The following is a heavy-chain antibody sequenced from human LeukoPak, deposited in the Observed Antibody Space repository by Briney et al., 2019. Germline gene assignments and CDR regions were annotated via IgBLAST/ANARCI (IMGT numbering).Heavy chain of an antibody. CDR2: ISSSGST. CDR3: ARETSQKGAHYMDV. J-gene: IGHJ6*03. Sequence: PSETLSLTCTVSGDSISSGDYYWSWIRQPAGKGLEWIGRISSSGSTNYKSSLKSRVTISVDTSKKQFSLKLSSVTAADTAVYYCARETSQKGAHYMDVWGKGTTVTISS. D-gene: IGHD3-16*01. V-gene: IGHV4-61*02. CDR1: GDSISSGDYY.